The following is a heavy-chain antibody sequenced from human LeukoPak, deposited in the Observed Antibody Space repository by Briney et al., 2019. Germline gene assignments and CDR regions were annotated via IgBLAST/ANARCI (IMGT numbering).Heavy chain of an antibody. V-gene: IGHV4-4*07. D-gene: IGHD3-16*01. CDR1: GGSFSGYY. CDR3: ARDPAHDDVWGYYFDS. Sequence: SETLSLTCAVYGGSFSGYYWSWIRQPAGKGLEWIGRIYTSGSTSYNPSLKSRVTMSVDTSKNQFSLKVSSVTAADTAVYYCARDPAHDDVWGYYFDSWGQGTLVTVSS. CDR2: IYTSGST. J-gene: IGHJ4*02.